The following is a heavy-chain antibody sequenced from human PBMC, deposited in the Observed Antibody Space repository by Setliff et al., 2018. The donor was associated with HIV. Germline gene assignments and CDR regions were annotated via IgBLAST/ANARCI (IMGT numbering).Heavy chain of an antibody. CDR2: IGQDGSTT. CDR3: ARVISGYSYGYDY. Sequence: GGSLRLSCAASRFDFNNYWMCWVRQAPGKGLEWVANIGQDGSTTTYADSVKGRFTISRDNAKSTLYLQMNSPRAEDTAVYYCARVISGYSYGYDYWGQGTLVTVSS. CDR1: RFDFNNYW. V-gene: IGHV3-74*01. J-gene: IGHJ4*02. D-gene: IGHD5-18*01.